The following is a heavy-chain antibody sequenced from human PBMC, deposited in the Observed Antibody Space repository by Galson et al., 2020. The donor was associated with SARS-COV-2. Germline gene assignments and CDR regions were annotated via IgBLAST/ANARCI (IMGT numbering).Heavy chain of an antibody. CDR2: ISSSGSSI. J-gene: IGHJ4*02. V-gene: IGHV3-48*03. D-gene: IGHD2-2*01. CDR3: AREGRGYCSSTSCHGY. CDR1: GFTFSSSD. Sequence: TGGSLRLSCAASGFTFSSSDMNWVRQAPGKGLEWVSYISSSGSSIYYADSVQGRFTISRDNAKNSLYLQMNSLRAEDTAVYFCAREGRGYCSSTSCHGYWGQGTLVTVSS.